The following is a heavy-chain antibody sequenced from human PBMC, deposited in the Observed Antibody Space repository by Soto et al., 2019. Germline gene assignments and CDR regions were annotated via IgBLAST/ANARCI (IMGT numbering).Heavy chain of an antibody. D-gene: IGHD6-13*01. V-gene: IGHV1-2*02. CDR3: ARDSAAGAGIGWDY. J-gene: IGHJ4*01. CDR2: INPNSDDT. CDR1: GYIFTDYY. Sequence: QVQLVQSGAEVKKPGASVKVSCKASGYIFTDYYIHWVRQAPGQGLEWMGWINPNSDDTRYAQKFRGRVTVTMDTSISTAYMDLSRLTSDDTAVYYCARDSAAGAGIGWDYWGQEPWSPSPQ.